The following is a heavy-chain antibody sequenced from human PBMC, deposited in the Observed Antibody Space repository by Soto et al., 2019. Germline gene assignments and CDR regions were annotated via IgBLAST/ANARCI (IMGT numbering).Heavy chain of an antibody. V-gene: IGHV3-48*03. CDR3: ARDGTTIFGVVILDY. Sequence: GGSLRLSCAASGFTFSSYEMNWVRQAPGKGLEWVSYISSSGSTIYYADSVKGRFTISRDNAKNSLYLQMNSLRAEDTAVYYCARDGTTIFGVVILDYWGQGALVTVSS. CDR2: ISSSGSTI. CDR1: GFTFSSYE. D-gene: IGHD3-3*01. J-gene: IGHJ4*02.